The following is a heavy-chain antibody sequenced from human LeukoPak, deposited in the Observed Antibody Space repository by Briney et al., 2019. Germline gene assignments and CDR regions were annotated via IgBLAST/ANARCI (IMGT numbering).Heavy chain of an antibody. CDR2: IYHSGST. CDR1: GYSISSGYY. V-gene: IGHV4-38-2*02. J-gene: IGHJ4*02. CDR3: AREDSSGYYY. D-gene: IGHD3-22*01. Sequence: PSETLSLTCTVSGYSISSGYYWGWIRQPPGKGLEWIGSIYHSGSTYYNPSLKSRVTISVDTSKNQFSLKLSSVTAADTAVYYCAREDSSGYYYWGQGTLVTVSS.